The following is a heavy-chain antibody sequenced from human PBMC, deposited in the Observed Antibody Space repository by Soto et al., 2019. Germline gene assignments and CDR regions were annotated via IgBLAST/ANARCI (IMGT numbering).Heavy chain of an antibody. V-gene: IGHV3-30*18. J-gene: IGHJ6*02. CDR3: AKYHETLYYYYGMDV. CDR1: GFTFSSYG. Sequence: VGSLRLSCADSGFTFSSYGMHWVRQAPGKGLEWVAVISYDGSKKYHAESVKGRFTISRDNSKNTLYLQMNSLRAEDTAVYYCAKYHETLYYYYGMDVWGQGTTVTVSS. CDR2: ISYDGSKK. D-gene: IGHD2-2*01.